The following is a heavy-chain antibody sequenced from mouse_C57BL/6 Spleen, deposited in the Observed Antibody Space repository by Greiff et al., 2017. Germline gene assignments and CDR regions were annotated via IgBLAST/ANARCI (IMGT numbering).Heavy chain of an antibody. D-gene: IGHD2-13*01. CDR2: IDPSSGGT. Sequence: QVQLQQSGAELVKPGASVKLSCKASGYTFTSYWMHWVKQRPGRGLEWIGRIDPSSGGTNYNVKFKSKATLTVDKPSSTAYMQLSSLTSDDAAVYYCARGDPWYFEVWGTGTTVTVSS. CDR1: GYTFTSYW. V-gene: IGHV1-72*01. CDR3: ARGDPWYFEV. J-gene: IGHJ1*03.